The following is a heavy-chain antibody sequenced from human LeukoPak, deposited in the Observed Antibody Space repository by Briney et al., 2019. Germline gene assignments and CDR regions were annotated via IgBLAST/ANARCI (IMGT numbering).Heavy chain of an antibody. J-gene: IGHJ3*02. CDR1: GYSISSGYY. D-gene: IGHD2-2*01. CDR3: AREGRYCTSPSCYAAFDI. CDR2: IYHSGST. V-gene: IGHV4-38-2*02. Sequence: SETLSLTCTVSGYSISSGYYWGWIRQPPGKGLEWIGSIYHSGSTYYNPSLESRVTISVDTSKNQFSLRLSSVTAADTAVYYCAREGRYCTSPSCYAAFDIWGQGTMVTVSS.